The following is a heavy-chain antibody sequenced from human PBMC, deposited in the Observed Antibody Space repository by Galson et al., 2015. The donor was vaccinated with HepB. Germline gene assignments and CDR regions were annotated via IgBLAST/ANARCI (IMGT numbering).Heavy chain of an antibody. CDR3: ASLRVYVWGSYFDY. CDR2: IIPIFGTA. J-gene: IGHJ4*02. Sequence: SVKVSCTASGGTFSSYAISWVRQAPGQGLEWMGGIIPIFGTANYAQKFQGRVTITADESTSTASMELSSLRSEDTAVYSCASLRVYVWGSYFDYWGQGTLVTVSS. V-gene: IGHV1-69*01. D-gene: IGHD3-16*01. CDR1: GGTFSSYA.